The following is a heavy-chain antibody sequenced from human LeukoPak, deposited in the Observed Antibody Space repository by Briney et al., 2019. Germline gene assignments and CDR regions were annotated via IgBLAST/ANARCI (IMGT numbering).Heavy chain of an antibody. V-gene: IGHV4-59*02. D-gene: IGHD1-26*01. CDR3: AGAEPRFVRGQWELLEFDY. Sequence: SETLSLTCTVSGGSVTSYYWSWIRQPPGKGLEWIGYIYYSGGTNYNPSLKSRVTMSVDASKNQFSLKLSSVTAADTAVYYCAGAEPRFVRGQWELLEFDYWGQGTLVTVSS. CDR1: GGSVTSYY. CDR2: IYYSGGT. J-gene: IGHJ4*02.